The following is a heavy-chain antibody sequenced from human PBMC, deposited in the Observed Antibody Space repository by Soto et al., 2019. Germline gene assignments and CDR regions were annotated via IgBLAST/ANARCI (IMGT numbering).Heavy chain of an antibody. V-gene: IGHV2-70*11. CDR3: ARQLELLQGYYYYGMDV. CDR1: GFSLSTSGMC. D-gene: IGHD1-7*01. CDR2: IDWDDDK. Sequence: SGPTLVNPTQTLTLTCTFSGFSLSTSGMCVSWIRQPPGKALEWLARIDWDDDKYYSTSLKTRLTISKDTSKNQVVLTMTNMDPVDTATYYCARQLELLQGYYYYGMDVWGQGTTVTVSS. J-gene: IGHJ6*02.